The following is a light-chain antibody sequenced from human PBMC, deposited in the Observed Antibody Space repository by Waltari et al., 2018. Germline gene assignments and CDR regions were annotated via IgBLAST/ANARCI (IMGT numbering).Light chain of an antibody. Sequence: EIMMTQSPASLSVSPAVRVMLSCRASESVRSNLAWYQQKPGQSPRMIVYGASMRATGVPARFSGSGFGTDFTLTITSLQSEDVAVYFCQQYNQWPPITFGGGTRVEI. CDR3: QQYNQWPPIT. J-gene: IGKJ4*01. CDR1: ESVRSN. V-gene: IGKV3-15*01. CDR2: GAS.